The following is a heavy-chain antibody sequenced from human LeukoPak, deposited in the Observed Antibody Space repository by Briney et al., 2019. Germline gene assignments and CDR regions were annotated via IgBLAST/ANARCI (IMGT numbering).Heavy chain of an antibody. Sequence: SETLSLTCAVYGGSFSGYYWSWIRQPPGKGLEWIGEINHSGSTNYNPSLKSRVTTSVDTSKNQFSLKLSSVTAADTAVYYCARDGPGAFTYWGQGTLVTVSS. J-gene: IGHJ4*02. D-gene: IGHD3-3*02. CDR3: ARDGPGAFTY. V-gene: IGHV4-34*01. CDR1: GGSFSGYY. CDR2: INHSGST.